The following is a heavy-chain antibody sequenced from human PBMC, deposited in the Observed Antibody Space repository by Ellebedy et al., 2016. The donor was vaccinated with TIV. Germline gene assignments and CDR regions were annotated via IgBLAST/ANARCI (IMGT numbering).Heavy chain of an antibody. J-gene: IGHJ4*02. CDR3: LRHVSIVGPSELDH. D-gene: IGHD1-26*01. Sequence: GSLRLSXSVSGDSVSSHSYWGWIRQSPGNGLEWVASLDNSGSAYYNPSLKSRVTISLDTSQNQVSLKLNSATATDTATYYCLRHVSIVGPSELDHWGQGTLVTVSS. CDR1: GDSVSSHSY. V-gene: IGHV4-39*01. CDR2: LDNSGSA.